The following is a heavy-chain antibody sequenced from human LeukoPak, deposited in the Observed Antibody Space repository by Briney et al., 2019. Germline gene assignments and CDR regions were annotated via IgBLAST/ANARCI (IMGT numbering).Heavy chain of an antibody. Sequence: ASVKVSCKASGYTFTSYGISWVRQAPGQGLEWMGGISAYNGNTNYAQKLQGRVTMTTDTSTSTAYMELRSLRSDDTAVYYCARDLPVAYYTVVSLDVWGKGTTVTISS. CDR1: GYTFTSYG. V-gene: IGHV1-18*01. D-gene: IGHD2-2*02. CDR3: ARDLPVAYYTVVSLDV. J-gene: IGHJ6*04. CDR2: ISAYNGNT.